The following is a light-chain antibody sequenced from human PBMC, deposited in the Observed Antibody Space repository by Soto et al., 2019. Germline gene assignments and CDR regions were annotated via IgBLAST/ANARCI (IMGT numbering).Light chain of an antibody. V-gene: IGKV3-20*01. CDR3: QQYGRSPTT. CDR1: QSISSN. J-gene: IGKJ1*01. Sequence: TKPAAALSVSPVEMVTLSCRASQSISSNLAWYQQKPGQAPRLLIYIASSRATGIPDRFSGSGSGTDFTLTISRLEPEDFAVYYCQQYGRSPTTFGQGTKVDIK. CDR2: IAS.